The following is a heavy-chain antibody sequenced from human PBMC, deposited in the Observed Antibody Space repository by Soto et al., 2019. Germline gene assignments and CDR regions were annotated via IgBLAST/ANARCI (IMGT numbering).Heavy chain of an antibody. CDR1: GFTFSSYG. V-gene: IGHV3-33*01. CDR2: IWYDGSNK. CDR3: ARASPYYYDSSGYSYFDY. Sequence: QPGGSLRLSCAASGFTFSSYGMHWVRQAPGKGLEWVAVIWYDGSNKYYADSVKGRFTISRDNSKNTLYLQMNSLRAEDTAVYYCARASPYYYDSSGYSYFDYWGQGTLVTVSS. D-gene: IGHD3-22*01. J-gene: IGHJ4*02.